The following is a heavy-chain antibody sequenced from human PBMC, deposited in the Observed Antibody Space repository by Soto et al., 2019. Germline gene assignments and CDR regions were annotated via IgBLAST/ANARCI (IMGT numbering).Heavy chain of an antibody. CDR1: GYTFTGYY. CDR2: INPNSGGT. D-gene: IGHD6-6*01. V-gene: IGHV1-2*04. Sequence: ASVKVSCKASGYTFTGYYMHWVRQAPGQGLEWMGWINPNSGGTNYAQKFQGWVTMTRDTSISTAYMELSRLRSDDTAVYYCARVGYEYSSSSPYFDYWGQGTLVTVSS. J-gene: IGHJ4*02. CDR3: ARVGYEYSSSSPYFDY.